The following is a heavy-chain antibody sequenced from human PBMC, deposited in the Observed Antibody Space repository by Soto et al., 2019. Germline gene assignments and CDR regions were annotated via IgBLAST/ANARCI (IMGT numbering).Heavy chain of an antibody. CDR1: GFRFSSYA. CDR2: ISGSGGDT. Sequence: EVQLLESGGGLVQPGGSLRLSCAASGFRFSSYALSWVRLAPGRGLEWVSAISGSGGDTYYPDSVKGRFTISRDDSKSTLYLQMNSLRAEDTAVYYCALGWYFDLWGRGTLVTVSS. D-gene: IGHD7-27*01. CDR3: ALGWYFDL. J-gene: IGHJ2*01. V-gene: IGHV3-23*01.